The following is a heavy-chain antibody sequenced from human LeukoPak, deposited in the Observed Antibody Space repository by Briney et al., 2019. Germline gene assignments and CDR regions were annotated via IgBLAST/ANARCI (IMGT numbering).Heavy chain of an antibody. D-gene: IGHD3-10*01. CDR2: INPNTGGK. Sequence: ASVKVSCKASGYTFTGYYIHWVRQDPRQGLEWMGWINPNTGGKTYAQKFQGRVTMTRDTSISTAYMELSGLTSDDTAVYYCARDYGPRGNYFDYWGQGTLLTVSS. V-gene: IGHV1-2*02. CDR1: GYTFTGYY. CDR3: ARDYGPRGNYFDY. J-gene: IGHJ4*02.